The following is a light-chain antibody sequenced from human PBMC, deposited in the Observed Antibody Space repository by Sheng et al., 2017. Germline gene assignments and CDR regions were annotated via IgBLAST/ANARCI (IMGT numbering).Light chain of an antibody. CDR3: SAYAGSSTWV. V-gene: IGLV2-8*01. Sequence: QTAPTQPPSASGSPGQSVTISCTGTSSDVGGHDHVSWFQQQPGKAPKLIIYEGNKRPSGVPDRFSGSKSGNTASLAVSGLQSEDEGDYYCSAYAGSSTWVFGGGTKPDRP. CDR1: SSDVGGHDH. J-gene: IGLJ2*01. CDR2: EGN.